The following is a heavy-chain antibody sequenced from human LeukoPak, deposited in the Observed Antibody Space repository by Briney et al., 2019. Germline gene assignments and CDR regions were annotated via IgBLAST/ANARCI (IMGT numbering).Heavy chain of an antibody. CDR1: GFTFSIYS. V-gene: IGHV3-48*02. CDR3: ARERPSYYYDSSGPFDY. D-gene: IGHD3-22*01. CDR2: ISSSSSTI. J-gene: IGHJ4*02. Sequence: GGSLRLSCAASGFTFSIYSMNWVRQAPGKGLEWVSYISSSSSTIYYADSVKGRFTISRDNAKNSLYLQMNSLRDEDTAVYYCARERPSYYYDSSGPFDYWGQGTLVTVSS.